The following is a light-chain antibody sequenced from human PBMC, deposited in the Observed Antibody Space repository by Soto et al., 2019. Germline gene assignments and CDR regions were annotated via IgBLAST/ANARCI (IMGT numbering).Light chain of an antibody. CDR1: QSVRSNC. Sequence: IVLTQSPGTLSLSTWERATLSCRASQSVRSNCLAWYQHKPGQAPRLLIYGTSSRATDIPDRFTGSGSGTDFTLTISRLEPEDFAVYSCQQYGRPPQTFGQGTKVDIK. CDR2: GTS. J-gene: IGKJ1*01. CDR3: QQYGRPPQT. V-gene: IGKV3-20*01.